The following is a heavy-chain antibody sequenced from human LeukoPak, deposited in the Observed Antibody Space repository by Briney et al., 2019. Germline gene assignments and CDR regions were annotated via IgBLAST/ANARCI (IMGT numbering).Heavy chain of an antibody. CDR1: GFTFSSYD. J-gene: IGHJ4*02. V-gene: IGHV3-48*03. CDR3: ARDGPGCTSTRCNLWFDC. Sequence: GGSLRLSCAASGFTFSSYDLNWVRQAPGKGPEWVSYISSSGSAIYYAASVKGRFTVSRDNAKNSLYLQMNSLRAEDTAVYYCARDGPGCTSTRCNLWFDCWGQGTLVTVSS. D-gene: IGHD2-2*01. CDR2: ISSSGSAI.